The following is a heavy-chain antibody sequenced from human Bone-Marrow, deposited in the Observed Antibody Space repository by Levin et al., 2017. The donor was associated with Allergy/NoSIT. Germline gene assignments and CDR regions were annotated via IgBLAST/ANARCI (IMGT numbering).Heavy chain of an antibody. D-gene: IGHD6-6*01. V-gene: IGHV3-9*01. CDR1: GFTFDGYA. CDR2: ISWNSGNT. J-gene: IGHJ3*02. CDR3: VKLGTYSSSSGAFDI. Sequence: LPGGSLRLSCAASGFTFDGYAMHWVRQAPGKGLEWVSSISWNSGNTDYADSVKGRFTISRDNAKNSLYLQLSSLRAEDTALYYCVKLGTYSSSSGAFDIWGQGTMVTVSS.